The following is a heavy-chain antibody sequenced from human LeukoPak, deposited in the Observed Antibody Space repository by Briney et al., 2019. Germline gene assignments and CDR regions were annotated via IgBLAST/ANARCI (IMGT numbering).Heavy chain of an antibody. CDR1: GFTVSSNY. CDR2: IYSGGST. J-gene: IGHJ4*02. Sequence: GGSLRLSCAASGFTVSSNYMSWVRQAPGKGLEWVSVIYSGGSTYYADSVKGRFTISRDNSKNTLYLQMSSLRAEDTAVYYCAKDGSSSPYYFDSWGRGTLVTVSS. V-gene: IGHV3-53*01. D-gene: IGHD6-6*01. CDR3: AKDGSSSPYYFDS.